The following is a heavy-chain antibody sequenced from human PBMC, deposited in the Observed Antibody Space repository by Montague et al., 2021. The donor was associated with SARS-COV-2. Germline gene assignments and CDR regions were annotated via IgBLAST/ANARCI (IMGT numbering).Heavy chain of an antibody. D-gene: IGHD3-9*01. J-gene: IGHJ4*02. Sequence: SETLSLTCTVSGASISSGGYFWGWIRQPPGKGLEWIASIHIGGTYYLNPSLKSRVTISIDSSKNKFSLNVTSVTAADPAVYFCARSRDWYLGNWGQGTLATVSS. CDR1: GASISSGGYF. V-gene: IGHV4-39*07. CDR3: ARSRDWYLGN. CDR2: IHIGGTY.